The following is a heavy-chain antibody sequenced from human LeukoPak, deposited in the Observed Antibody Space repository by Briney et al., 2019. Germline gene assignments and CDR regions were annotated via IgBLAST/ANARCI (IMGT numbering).Heavy chain of an antibody. CDR2: IYYSGST. CDR3: AREQLGLDP. V-gene: IGHV4-59*01. D-gene: IGHD6-6*01. CDR1: GGSISSYY. Sequence: PSETLSLTCTVSGGSISSYYWSWIRQPPGKGLEWIGYIYYSGSTNYNPSLKSRVNISVDTSKNQFSLKLSSVTAADTAVYYCAREQLGLDPWGQGTLVTVSS. J-gene: IGHJ5*02.